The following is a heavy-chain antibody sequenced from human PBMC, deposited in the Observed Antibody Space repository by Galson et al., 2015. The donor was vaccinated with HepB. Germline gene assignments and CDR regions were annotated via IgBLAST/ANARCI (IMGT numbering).Heavy chain of an antibody. D-gene: IGHD3-16*02. CDR1: GGTFSSYA. J-gene: IGHJ5*02. CDR2: IIPIFGTA. Sequence: SVKVSCKASGGTFSSYAISWVRQAPGQGLEWMGGIIPIFGTANYAQKFQGRVTITADESTSTAYMELSSLRSEDTAVYYCAREYYDYVWGSYRPNWFDPWGQGTLVTVSS. V-gene: IGHV1-69*13. CDR3: AREYYDYVWGSYRPNWFDP.